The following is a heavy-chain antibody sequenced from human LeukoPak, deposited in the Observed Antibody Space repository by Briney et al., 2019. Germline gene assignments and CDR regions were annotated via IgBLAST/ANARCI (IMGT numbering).Heavy chain of an antibody. J-gene: IGHJ5*02. V-gene: IGHV3-7*01. CDR3: ARQNWYRFDP. Sequence: GGSLRLSCEASGFPFSTFWMIWVRQPPGKGLEWVAKIQQDGSGEEYVDSVKGRFTISRDNAKNSLYLQMNSLRVEDTGVYYCARQNWYRFDPWGQGTLVTVSS. CDR1: GFPFSTFW. CDR2: IQQDGSGE. D-gene: IGHD1-1*01.